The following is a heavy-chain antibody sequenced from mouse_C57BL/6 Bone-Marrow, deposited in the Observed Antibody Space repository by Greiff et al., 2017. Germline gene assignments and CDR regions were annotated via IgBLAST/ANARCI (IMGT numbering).Heavy chain of an antibody. CDR3: ASAYYGSFFDY. CDR2: IHPNSGST. V-gene: IGHV1-64*01. J-gene: IGHJ2*01. Sequence: QVQLQQPGAELVKPGDSVKLSCKASGYTFTSYWMHWVKQRPGQGLEWIGMIHPNSGSTNYNEKFKSKATLTVDKSSSTAYMQLSSLTSEDSAVYYCASAYYGSFFDYWGQGTTLTVSS. D-gene: IGHD1-1*01. CDR1: GYTFTSYW.